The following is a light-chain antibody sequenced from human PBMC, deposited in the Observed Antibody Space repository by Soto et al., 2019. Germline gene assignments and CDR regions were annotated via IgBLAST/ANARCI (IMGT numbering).Light chain of an antibody. Sequence: QSVLTQPPSASGTPGQRVTISCSGSSSNIGNFYVYWYQQLPGTAPKLLIYKNNQRPLGVPDRFSGSKSGTSASLAISGLRSEDEADYYCAAWDDSLSGPGVFGGGNQLTVL. CDR1: SSNIGNFY. CDR3: AAWDDSLSGPGV. CDR2: KNN. V-gene: IGLV1-47*01. J-gene: IGLJ7*01.